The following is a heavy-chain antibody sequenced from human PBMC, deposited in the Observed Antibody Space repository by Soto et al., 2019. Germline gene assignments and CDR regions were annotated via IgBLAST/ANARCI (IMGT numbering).Heavy chain of an antibody. J-gene: IGHJ4*02. CDR3: ASSYGSGYRAFDY. CDR2: INPILSMS. CDR1: GDTFTFYS. Sequence: QVQLVQSGAEVKKPGSSGRVSCKASGDTFTFYSINWVRQAPGLGLEWMGRINPILSMSNYAQRFQGRVTMTADKSTSTAYMELSSLISEATAMYYCASSYGSGYRAFDYWGQGALVTVSS. D-gene: IGHD3-10*01. V-gene: IGHV1-69*02.